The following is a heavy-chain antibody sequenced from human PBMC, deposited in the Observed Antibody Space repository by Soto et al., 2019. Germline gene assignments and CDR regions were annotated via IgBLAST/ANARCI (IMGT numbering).Heavy chain of an antibody. CDR2: MWYDESKK. J-gene: IGHJ4*02. V-gene: IGHV3-33*06. Sequence: GGSLRLSCAASGFTFSNYGMHWVRQAPGKGLEWVALMWYDESKKYYADSVKGRFTISRDSPKSTLYLQMNSLRAEDTAVYYCAKMRVLDYWGQGTLVTVSS. CDR3: AKMRVLDY. CDR1: GFTFSNYG.